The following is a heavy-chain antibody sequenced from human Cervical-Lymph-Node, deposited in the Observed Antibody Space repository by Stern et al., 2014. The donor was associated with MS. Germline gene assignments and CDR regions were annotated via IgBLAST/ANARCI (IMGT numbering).Heavy chain of an antibody. CDR2: INPSGAT. CDR3: AVRYCSGGRCYSVPDV. D-gene: IGHD2-15*01. V-gene: IGHV1-46*02. CDR1: EYTHNNYL. Sequence: QVQLVQSGSEVKKPGASVKVSCKASEYTHNNYLIHWVRQAPGPRPDWMGWINPSGATNYAQKVQDRVTMTTDASTSTFYMELSRLRSEDTAVYYCAVRYCSGGRCYSVPDVWGQGTTVIVSS. J-gene: IGHJ6*02.